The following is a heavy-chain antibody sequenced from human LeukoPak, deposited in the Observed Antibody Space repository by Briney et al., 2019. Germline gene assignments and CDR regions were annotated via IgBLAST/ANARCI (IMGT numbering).Heavy chain of an antibody. CDR3: ARGDVFGDSSGKTFDY. Sequence: GSSVKVSCKASVGTFSSYAISWVRHAPGQGLEWMGRIIPIFGTANYAQKFQGRVTITTDESTSTAYMELSSLRSEDTAVYYCARGDVFGDSSGKTFDYWGQGTLVTVSS. J-gene: IGHJ4*02. CDR2: IIPIFGTA. CDR1: VGTFSSYA. D-gene: IGHD3-22*01. V-gene: IGHV1-69*05.